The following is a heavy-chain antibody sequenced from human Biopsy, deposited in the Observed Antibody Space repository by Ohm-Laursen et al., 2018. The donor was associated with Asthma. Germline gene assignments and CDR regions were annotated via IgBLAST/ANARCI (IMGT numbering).Heavy chain of an antibody. CDR2: INAGNGNT. D-gene: IGHD3-9*01. Sequence: GASVKVSCKASGYPFTDYYVHWVRQAPGQRLEWTGWINAGNGNTKYSQKFQGRLTISRDTSASTAYMDLSSLRSEDTAVYYCARTYFDFLTGQVHDAFAMWGQGTMVTVSS. J-gene: IGHJ3*02. CDR1: GYPFTDYY. V-gene: IGHV1/OR15-3*02. CDR3: ARTYFDFLTGQVHDAFAM.